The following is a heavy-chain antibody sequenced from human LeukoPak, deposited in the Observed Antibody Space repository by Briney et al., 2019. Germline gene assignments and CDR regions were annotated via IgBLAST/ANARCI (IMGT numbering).Heavy chain of an antibody. CDR3: AGGNFYDSTAPHY. CDR1: VYTFTDYY. D-gene: IGHD3-22*01. CDR2: NNPNRGGN. Sequence: ASVKDTFKASVYTFTDYYMHGVRQPPGQGLEWMGWNNPNRGGNEYAQKFQGRFPMTRDTSISTAYMELSRLRSDDTAVYYCAGGNFYDSTAPHYWGQGTLVTVSS. J-gene: IGHJ4*02. V-gene: IGHV1-2*02.